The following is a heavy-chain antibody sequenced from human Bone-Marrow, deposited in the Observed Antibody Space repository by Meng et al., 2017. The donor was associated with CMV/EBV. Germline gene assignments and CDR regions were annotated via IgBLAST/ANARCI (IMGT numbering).Heavy chain of an antibody. V-gene: IGHV3-74*01. CDR3: ARRKSSSSVGGMDV. Sequence: LTCAASGFTFSSYWMHWVRQAPGKGLVWVSRINSDGSSTSYTDSVKGRFTISRDNAKNTLYLQMNSLRAEDTAVYYCARRKSSSSVGGMDVWGQGTTVTVSS. D-gene: IGHD6-6*01. J-gene: IGHJ6*02. CDR1: GFTFSSYW. CDR2: INSDGSST.